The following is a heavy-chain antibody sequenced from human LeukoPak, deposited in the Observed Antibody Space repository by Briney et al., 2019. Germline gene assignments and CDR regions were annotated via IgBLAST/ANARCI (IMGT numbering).Heavy chain of an antibody. CDR2: ISGTNDNT. Sequence: GGSLRLSCAASGFTFRSYSMNWVRQAPGKGLEWVSSISGTNDNTYYADSVKDRFTISRDNSKNTLSLQMNSLRAEDTAVYYCAKGRGTTVTSAANYWGQGTLVTVSS. J-gene: IGHJ4*02. D-gene: IGHD4-17*01. CDR3: AKGRGTTVTSAANY. CDR1: GFTFRSYS. V-gene: IGHV3-23*01.